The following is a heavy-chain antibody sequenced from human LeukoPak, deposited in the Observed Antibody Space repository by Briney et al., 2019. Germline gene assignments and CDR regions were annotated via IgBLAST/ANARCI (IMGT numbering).Heavy chain of an antibody. Sequence: GGSLRLSCAASGFTFSNYGMHWVRQAPGKGLEWVAVIWYDGSNKYYADSVKGRFTISRDYSKNTLYLQMNSLRAEDTALYYCARAPRYCRGGSCYWSAFDIWGQGTMVSVSS. CDR1: GFTFSNYG. D-gene: IGHD2-15*01. CDR3: ARAPRYCRGGSCYWSAFDI. V-gene: IGHV3-33*01. J-gene: IGHJ3*02. CDR2: IWYDGSNK.